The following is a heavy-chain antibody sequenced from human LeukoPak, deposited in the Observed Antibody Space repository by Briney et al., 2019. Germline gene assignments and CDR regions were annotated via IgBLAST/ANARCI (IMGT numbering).Heavy chain of an antibody. V-gene: IGHV1-2*06. CDR2: INPNSGGT. J-gene: IGHJ4*02. Sequence: ASVKVSCKASGYTFTGYYMHWVRQAPGQGLEWMGRINPNSGGTNYAQKFQGRVTMTRDTSISTAYMELSRLRSDDTAVYYCARDGIDIVVVPAATGYWGQGTLVTVSS. D-gene: IGHD2-2*01. CDR3: ARDGIDIVVVPAATGY. CDR1: GYTFTGYY.